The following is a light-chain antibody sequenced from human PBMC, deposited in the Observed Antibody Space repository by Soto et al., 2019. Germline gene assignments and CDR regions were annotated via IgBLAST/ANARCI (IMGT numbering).Light chain of an antibody. CDR1: SSDVGGYKY. CDR2: EVN. J-gene: IGLJ1*01. CDR3: SSYAGINNLGV. V-gene: IGLV2-8*01. Sequence: QSVLTQPPSASGSPGQSVTISCTGTSSDVGGYKYVSWYQQHPDKAPKLMIFEVNKRPSGVPDRFSGSKSGNTDSLTVSGLQAEDEADYYCSSYAGINNLGVFGTGTKLTVL.